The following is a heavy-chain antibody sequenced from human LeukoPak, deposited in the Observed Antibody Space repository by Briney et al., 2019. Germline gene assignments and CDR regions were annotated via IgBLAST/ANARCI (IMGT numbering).Heavy chain of an antibody. CDR2: INQSGST. CDR1: GGSFCGYY. CDR3: ARWELQTDGGFDY. Sequence: SENLSLTCAVYGGSFCGYYWSWIRQPPGKGLECVGEINQSGSTNYNPSLKSRVTISVDTSKSQFSLKLSSVTAADTAVYYCARWELQTDGGFDYWGQGTLVTVSS. V-gene: IGHV4-34*01. J-gene: IGHJ4*02. D-gene: IGHD1-26*01.